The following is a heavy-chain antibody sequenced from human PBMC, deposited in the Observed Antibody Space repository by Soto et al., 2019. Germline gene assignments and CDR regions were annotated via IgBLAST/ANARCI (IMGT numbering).Heavy chain of an antibody. CDR2: INAGNGNT. CDR1: GYTFTSYA. V-gene: IGHV1-3*01. Sequence: QAQLVQSGAEVKKPGASVKVSCKASGYTFTSYAMHWVRQAPGQRLEWMGWINAGNGNTKYSQKFQGRVTITRDTSASTAYMELSSLRSEDTAVYYCARGPGGPDGPGDYWGQGALVSVSS. D-gene: IGHD2-15*01. J-gene: IGHJ4*02. CDR3: ARGPGGPDGPGDY.